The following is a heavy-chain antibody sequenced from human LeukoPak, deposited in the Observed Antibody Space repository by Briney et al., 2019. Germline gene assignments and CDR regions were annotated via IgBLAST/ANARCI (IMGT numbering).Heavy chain of an antibody. CDR2: IIPIFNTI. J-gene: IGHJ6*02. V-gene: IGHV1-69*13. D-gene: IGHD4-23*01. Sequence: GASVKVSCKASGYTFTRYYMHWVRQAPGQGLEWMGGIIPIFNTINYAQRFQGRVTLTADESTNTAYMELSSLRSEDTAVYYCARGLSRWSTPTSSYYYRMDVWGQGTTVAVSS. CDR3: ARGLSRWSTPTSSYYYRMDV. CDR1: GYTFTRYY.